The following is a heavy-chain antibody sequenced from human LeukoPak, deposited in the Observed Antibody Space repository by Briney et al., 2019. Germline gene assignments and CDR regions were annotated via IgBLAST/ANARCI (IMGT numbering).Heavy chain of an antibody. Sequence: GGSLRLSCAASGFTFSSYSMNWVRQAPGKGLEWVSSISSSSSYIYYADSVKGRFTISRDNAKNSLYLLMNSLRAEDTAVYYCARDRAMVLDYWGQGTLVTVSS. J-gene: IGHJ4*02. CDR3: ARDRAMVLDY. V-gene: IGHV3-21*01. D-gene: IGHD3-10*01. CDR2: ISSSSSYI. CDR1: GFTFSSYS.